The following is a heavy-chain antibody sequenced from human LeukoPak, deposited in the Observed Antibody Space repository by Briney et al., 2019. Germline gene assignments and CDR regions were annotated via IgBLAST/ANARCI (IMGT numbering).Heavy chain of an antibody. CDR3: AREWGV. V-gene: IGHV3-48*01. CDR1: GFTFSSYS. D-gene: IGHD1-26*01. Sequence: GGSLRLSCAASGFTFSSYSMNWVRQAPGKGLEWVSYISSSSSSIYYADSVKGRFTISRDSAKNSVYLQIHSLRVEDTAVYYCAREWGVWGKGTTVTVSS. CDR2: ISSSSSSI. J-gene: IGHJ6*04.